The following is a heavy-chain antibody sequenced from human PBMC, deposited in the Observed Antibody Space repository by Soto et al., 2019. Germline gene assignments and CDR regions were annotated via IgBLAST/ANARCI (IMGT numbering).Heavy chain of an antibody. V-gene: IGHV1-69*01. J-gene: IGHJ6*02. CDR3: ARDFIDYDILAGYPTYSYGMDV. CDR1: GGTFSSYA. D-gene: IGHD3-9*01. CDR2: IIPIFGTA. Sequence: QVQLVQSGAEVKKPGSSVKVSCKASGGTFSSYAISWVRQAPGQGLEWMGGIIPIFGTANYAQKFQGRVTITADESTSTAYMELSSLRSEDTAVYYCARDFIDYDILAGYPTYSYGMDVWGQGTTVTVSS.